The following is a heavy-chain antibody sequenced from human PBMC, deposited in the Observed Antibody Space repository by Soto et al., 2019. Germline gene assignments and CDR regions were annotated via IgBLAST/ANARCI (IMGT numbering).Heavy chain of an antibody. CDR3: ARDAGATAEYFQH. Sequence: ASVKVSCKASGYTFTGYYMHWVRQAPGQGLEWMGWINPNSGGTNYAQKFQGWVTMTRDTSISTAYMELSRLRSDDTDVYSCARDAGATAEYFQHWGQGTLVTVSS. D-gene: IGHD1-26*01. CDR2: INPNSGGT. J-gene: IGHJ1*01. CDR1: GYTFTGYY. V-gene: IGHV1-2*04.